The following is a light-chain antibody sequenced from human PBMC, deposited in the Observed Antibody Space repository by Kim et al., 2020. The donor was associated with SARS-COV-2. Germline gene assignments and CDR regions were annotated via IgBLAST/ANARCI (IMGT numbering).Light chain of an antibody. Sequence: DIQMTQSPSSLSASVGDRVTITCRTSQSISNYLNWYQQKPGKAPKLLIYDASSLQSGVPSRFSGSGSGTDFTLTISSLQPEDFATYYCQQSGSTPWTFGQGTKVDIK. CDR3: QQSGSTPWT. V-gene: IGKV1-39*01. CDR2: DAS. J-gene: IGKJ1*01. CDR1: QSISNY.